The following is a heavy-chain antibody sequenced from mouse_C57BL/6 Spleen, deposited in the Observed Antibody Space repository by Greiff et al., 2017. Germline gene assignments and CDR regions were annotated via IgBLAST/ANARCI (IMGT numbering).Heavy chain of an antibody. V-gene: IGHV14-4*01. Sequence: DVKLQESGAELVRPGASVKLSCTASGFNIKDDYMHWVKQRPEQGLEWIGWIDPENGDTEYASKFQGKATITADTSSNTAYLQLSSLTSEDTAVYYCTRTRGSSYYFDYWGQGTTLTVSS. J-gene: IGHJ2*01. CDR2: IDPENGDT. CDR3: TRTRGSSYYFDY. D-gene: IGHD1-1*01. CDR1: GFNIKDDY.